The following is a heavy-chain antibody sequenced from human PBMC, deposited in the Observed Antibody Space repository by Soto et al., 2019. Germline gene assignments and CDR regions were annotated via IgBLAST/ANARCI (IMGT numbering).Heavy chain of an antibody. CDR1: GGSISSSNW. CDR3: ASLKSGYYFDY. Sequence: SETLSLTCAVSGGSISSSNWWSWVRQPPGKGLECIGEIYHSGSTNYNPSLKSRVTISIDKSKNQFSLKLSSVTAADTAVYYSASLKSGYYFDYWGQGTLVTVSS. D-gene: IGHD6-13*01. J-gene: IGHJ4*02. CDR2: IYHSGST. V-gene: IGHV4-4*02.